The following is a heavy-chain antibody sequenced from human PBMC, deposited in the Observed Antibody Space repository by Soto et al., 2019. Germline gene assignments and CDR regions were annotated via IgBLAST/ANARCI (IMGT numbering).Heavy chain of an antibody. CDR1: GFTFSDYY. J-gene: IGHJ4*02. D-gene: IGHD3-10*01. Sequence: GGSLRLSCAASGFTFSDYYMSWIRQAPGKGLEWVSYISSSGSTIYYADSVKGRFTISRDNAKNSLYLQMNSLRAEDTAVYYCARDPLTWGNGITMVRGVPEPYFDYWGQGTLVTVSS. V-gene: IGHV3-11*01. CDR3: ARDPLTWGNGITMVRGVPEPYFDY. CDR2: ISSSGSTI.